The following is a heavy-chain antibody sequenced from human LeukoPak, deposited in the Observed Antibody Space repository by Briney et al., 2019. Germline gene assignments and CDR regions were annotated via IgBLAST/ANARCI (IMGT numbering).Heavy chain of an antibody. CDR2: ISNNGGDT. D-gene: IGHD3-10*01. V-gene: IGHV3-64D*06. CDR1: GFTFSSYV. CDR3: MNPNHYGSGR. J-gene: IGHJ4*02. Sequence: GGSLRLSCSVSGFTFSSYVMHWVRQAPGKGLESVSGISNNGGDTYYADSVKGRFTISRDNSENTLYLQMSSLRPEDTAVYYCMNPNHYGSGRWGQGTLVTVSS.